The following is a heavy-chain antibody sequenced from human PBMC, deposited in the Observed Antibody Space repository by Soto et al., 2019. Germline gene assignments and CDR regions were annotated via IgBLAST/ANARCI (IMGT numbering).Heavy chain of an antibody. Sequence: GGSLRLSCAASGFTFSSYAMSWVRQAPGKGLEWVSAISVSGGSTYYADSVKGRFTISRDNSKNTLYLQMNSLRAEDTAVYYFAKDSGPTGGARLQYPFDYWGQGTLVTVSS. V-gene: IGHV3-23*01. CDR1: GFTFSSYA. J-gene: IGHJ4*02. CDR2: ISVSGGST. CDR3: AKDSGPTGGARLQYPFDY. D-gene: IGHD4-4*01.